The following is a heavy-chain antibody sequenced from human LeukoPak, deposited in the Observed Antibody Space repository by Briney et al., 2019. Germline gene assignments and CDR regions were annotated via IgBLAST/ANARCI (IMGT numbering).Heavy chain of an antibody. CDR2: IYPGDSET. D-gene: IGHD1-7*01. J-gene: IGHJ5*02. Sequence: GESLKISCKGSGYSFIHYYIAWVRQMPGKGLEWMGIIYPGDSETTYSPSFQGQVTISADKSISTAYLQWSSLKASDTATYYRARLAGTTDGNWFEPWGQGTLVTVSS. CDR3: ARLAGTTDGNWFEP. CDR1: GYSFIHYY. V-gene: IGHV5-51*01.